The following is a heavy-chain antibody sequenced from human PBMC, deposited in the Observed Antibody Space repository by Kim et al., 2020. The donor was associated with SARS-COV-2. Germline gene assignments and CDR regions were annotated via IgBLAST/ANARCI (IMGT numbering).Heavy chain of an antibody. CDR3: ATVGAAYSSGGMVY. CDR2: VFYTGAS. D-gene: IGHD2-15*01. V-gene: IGHV4-39*01. Sequence: SETLSLTCSVSGGSVSSGTYYWGWFRQPPGKGLEWIGSVFYTGASYYTPSLKSRVTIFADTSTNQFSLLLNSVIAPDTAVSFLATVGAAYSSGGMVYWG. J-gene: IGHJ6*02. CDR1: GGSVSSGTYY.